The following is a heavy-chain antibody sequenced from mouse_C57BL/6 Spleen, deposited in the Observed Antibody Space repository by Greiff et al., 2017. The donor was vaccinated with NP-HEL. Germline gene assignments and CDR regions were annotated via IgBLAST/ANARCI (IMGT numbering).Heavy chain of an antibody. D-gene: IGHD2-10*02. J-gene: IGHJ4*01. V-gene: IGHV1-66*01. CDR1: GYSFTSYY. Sequence: VQLQQSGPELVKPGASVKISCKASGYSFTSYYIHWVKQRPGQGLEWIGWIYPGSGNTKYNEKFKGKATLTAATSSSTAYMQLSSLTSEDSAVYYCAREGYGKGAMDYWGQGTSVTVSS. CDR2: IYPGSGNT. CDR3: AREGYGKGAMDY.